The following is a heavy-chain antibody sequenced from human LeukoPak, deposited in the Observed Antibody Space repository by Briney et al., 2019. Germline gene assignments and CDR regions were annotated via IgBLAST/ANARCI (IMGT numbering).Heavy chain of an antibody. CDR1: GGSISSYY. J-gene: IGHJ3*02. V-gene: IGHV4-59*01. Sequence: SETLSLTCTVSGGSISSYYLSWIRQPPGKGLEWIGYIYYSGSTNYNPSLKSRVTISVDTSKNQFSLKLSSVTAADTAVYYCARDLEGYDILTGYSDAFDSWGQGTMVTVSS. CDR2: IYYSGST. D-gene: IGHD3-9*01. CDR3: ARDLEGYDILTGYSDAFDS.